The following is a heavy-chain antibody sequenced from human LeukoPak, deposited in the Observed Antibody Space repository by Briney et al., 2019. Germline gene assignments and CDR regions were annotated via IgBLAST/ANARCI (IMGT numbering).Heavy chain of an antibody. CDR1: GFTFSNYA. D-gene: IGHD2-21*01. Sequence: PGASLRLSCAASGFTFSNYAMSWLRQAPGKGLEWVSGYSGRRSTTYYADSVQGRFIISRENSKKMLYLQMNSVRVDDTAIYYCVKGVDGAGCFDAFDIWGQGTLVTVS. V-gene: IGHV3-23*01. J-gene: IGHJ3*02. CDR3: VKGVDGAGCFDAFDI. CDR2: YSGRRSTT.